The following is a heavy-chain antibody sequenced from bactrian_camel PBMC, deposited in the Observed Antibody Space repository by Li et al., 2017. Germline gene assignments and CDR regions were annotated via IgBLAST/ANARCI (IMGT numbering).Heavy chain of an antibody. Sequence: VQLVESGGGSVQAGGSLRLSCTPSGYTYSTYYLGWFRQSPGKEHEGVAAIYSGSGTTYYADSVKGRFTISVDNAKNPVMVYLKMPTLKPDDTAMYYCAAGSWVAGSLDEHDYVHWGQGTQVTV. J-gene: IGHJ4*01. CDR2: IYSGSGTT. CDR3: AAGSWVAGSLDEHDYVH. CDR1: GYTYSTYY. D-gene: IGHD6*01. V-gene: IGHV3S40*01.